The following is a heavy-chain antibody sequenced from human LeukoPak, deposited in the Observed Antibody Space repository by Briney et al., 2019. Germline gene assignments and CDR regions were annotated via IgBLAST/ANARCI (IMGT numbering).Heavy chain of an antibody. CDR3: ARDGELRYFDWLLSSEYFQH. CDR1: GYTFTSYG. Sequence: ASVKVSCKASGYTFTSYGISWVRQAPGQGLEWMGWISAYNGNTNYAQKLQGRVTMTTDTSTSTAYMELRSLRSGDTAVYYCARDGELRYFDWLLSSEYFQHWGQGTLVTVSS. D-gene: IGHD3-9*01. V-gene: IGHV1-18*01. CDR2: ISAYNGNT. J-gene: IGHJ1*01.